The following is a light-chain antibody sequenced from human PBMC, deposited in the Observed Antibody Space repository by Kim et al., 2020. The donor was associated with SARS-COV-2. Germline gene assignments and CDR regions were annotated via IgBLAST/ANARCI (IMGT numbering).Light chain of an antibody. CDR3: QVWDSSTAV. CDR1: NLRSKY. Sequence: SVSPGQTACITCSGDNLRSKYAYWYQQKPGQAPVLVIYQDSNRPAGIPERFSGSNSGNTATLTISETQAMDEADYYCQVWDSSTAVFGGGTQLTVL. V-gene: IGLV3-1*01. J-gene: IGLJ3*02. CDR2: QDS.